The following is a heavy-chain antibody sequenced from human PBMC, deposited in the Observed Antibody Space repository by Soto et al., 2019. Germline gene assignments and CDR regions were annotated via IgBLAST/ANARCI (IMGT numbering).Heavy chain of an antibody. CDR3: ARHYNTGAFFGY. CDR2: VSYSGGP. J-gene: IGHJ4*02. V-gene: IGHV4-39*01. CDR1: GASVSSSHY. Sequence: SETLSLTCSVSGASVSSSHYWGWIRQPPGKGLEWIGSVSYSGGPYYSPSFKSRITIFVDTSNNQFSLRVRSVTATDTAVYFCARHYNTGAFFGYWGQGKLVTVSS. D-gene: IGHD1-20*01.